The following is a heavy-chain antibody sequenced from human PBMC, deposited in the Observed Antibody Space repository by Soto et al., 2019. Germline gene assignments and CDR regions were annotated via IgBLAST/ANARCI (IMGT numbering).Heavy chain of an antibody. D-gene: IGHD5-18*01. J-gene: IGHJ4*02. CDR3: ATSVNSAMAFDY. Sequence: QVQLVQSGAEVKKPGASVKVSCKASGYTFTHYYMHWVRQAPGQGLEWMGIINPNGGRTTYAQKFLAGFTMTRDTSTSTVYLELGSLKSADSAVYYCATSVNSAMAFDYWGQGTRVTVSS. CDR2: INPNGGRT. CDR1: GYTFTHYY. V-gene: IGHV1-46*01.